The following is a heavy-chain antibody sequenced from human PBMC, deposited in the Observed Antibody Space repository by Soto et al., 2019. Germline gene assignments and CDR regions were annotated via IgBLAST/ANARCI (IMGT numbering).Heavy chain of an antibody. CDR2: TYYRSKWYN. Sequence: SQTLSLTCAISGDSVSSNSAAWNWIRQSPSRGLEWLGRTYYRSKWYNDYAVSVKSRITINPDTSKNQFSLQLNSVTPEDTAVYYCARGVLVVVVAASVNSWFDPWGQGTLVTVSS. V-gene: IGHV6-1*01. CDR1: GDSVSSNSAA. J-gene: IGHJ5*02. D-gene: IGHD2-15*01. CDR3: ARGVLVVVVAASVNSWFDP.